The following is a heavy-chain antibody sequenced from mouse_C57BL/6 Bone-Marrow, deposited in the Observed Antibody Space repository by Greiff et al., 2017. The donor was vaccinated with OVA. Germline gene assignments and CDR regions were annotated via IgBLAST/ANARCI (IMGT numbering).Heavy chain of an antibody. CDR2: INPGSGGT. Sequence: VQLQESGAELVRPGTSVKVSCKASGYAFTNYLIEWVKQRPGQGLEWIGVINPGSGGTNYNEKFKGKATLTADKSSSTAYMQLSSLTSEDSAVYFCARGAYYSNYVSWFAYWGQGTLVTVSA. D-gene: IGHD2-5*01. V-gene: IGHV1-54*01. CDR3: ARGAYYSNYVSWFAY. CDR1: GYAFTNYL. J-gene: IGHJ3*01.